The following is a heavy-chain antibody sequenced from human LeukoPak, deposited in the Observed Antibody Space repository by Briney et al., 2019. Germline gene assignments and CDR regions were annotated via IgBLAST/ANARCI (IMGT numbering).Heavy chain of an antibody. CDR1: GFSLSTSGMS. J-gene: IGHJ4*02. CDR3: ARIRYYYDSSGYSSTYYFDY. CDR2: IDWDDDK. D-gene: IGHD3-22*01. Sequence: ESGPALLKPTPTLTLTCTFSGFSLSTSGMSVNWIRQPPGKALEWLSRIDWDDDKYYSTSLKTRLTISKDTSKNQVVLTLTNMDPVDTATYYCARIRYYYDSSGYSSTYYFDYWGQGTLVTVSS. V-gene: IGHV2-70*11.